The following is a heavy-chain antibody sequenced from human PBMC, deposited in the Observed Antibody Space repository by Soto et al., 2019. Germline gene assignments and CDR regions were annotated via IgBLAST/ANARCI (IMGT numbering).Heavy chain of an antibody. CDR1: GFTFSSYA. J-gene: IGHJ2*01. D-gene: IGHD4-4*01. CDR2: ISYDGSNK. Sequence: QVQLVESGGGVVQPGRSLRLSCAASGFTFSSYAMHWVRQAPGKGLEWVAVISYDGSNKYYADSVKGRFTISRDNSKXXLYLPMNSLRAEDTAVYYCARPLWRDDYNWGYFDLWGRGTLVTVSS. V-gene: IGHV3-30-3*01. CDR3: ARPLWRDDYNWGYFDL.